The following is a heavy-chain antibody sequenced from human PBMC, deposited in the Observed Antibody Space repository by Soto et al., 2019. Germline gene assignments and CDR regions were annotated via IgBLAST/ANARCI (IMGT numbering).Heavy chain of an antibody. V-gene: IGHV3-23*01. CDR3: AKDPPRIVVVPAAPVNP. CDR2: ISGSGGST. CDR1: GFTFSSYA. J-gene: IGHJ5*02. Sequence: GSLRLSCAASGFTFSSYAMSWVRQAPGKGLEWVSAISGSGGSTYYADSVKGRFTISRDNSKNTLYLQMNSLRAEDTAVYYCAKDPPRIVVVPAAPVNPWGQGTLVTVSS. D-gene: IGHD2-2*01.